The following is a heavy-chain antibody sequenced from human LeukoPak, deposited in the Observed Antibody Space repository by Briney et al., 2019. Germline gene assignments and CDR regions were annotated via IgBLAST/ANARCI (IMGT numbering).Heavy chain of an antibody. Sequence: PGGSLRLSCAASGFTFSSYGMHWVRQAPGKGLEWVAFIRYDGSNKYYADSVKGRFTISRDNSKNTLYLQMNSLRAEDTAVYYCARDSGPSYEYFQHWGQGTLVTVSS. CDR1: GFTFSSYG. CDR3: ARDSGPSYEYFQH. CDR2: IRYDGSNK. J-gene: IGHJ1*01. V-gene: IGHV3-30*02. D-gene: IGHD2-15*01.